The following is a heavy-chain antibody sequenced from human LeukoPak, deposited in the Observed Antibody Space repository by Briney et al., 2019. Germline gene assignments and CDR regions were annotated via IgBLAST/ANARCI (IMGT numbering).Heavy chain of an antibody. D-gene: IGHD3-16*02. CDR2: ITGSGGRI. CDR3: AKYRDYYFEY. Sequence: GGSLRLSCAASGFTFSSYSMGWVRQTPGEGLEWVSSITGSGGRIYYADSLKGRFTISRDNSKNTVDLQMNSLRAEDTAVYYCAKYRDYYFEYWGQGTLVTVSS. V-gene: IGHV3-23*01. CDR1: GFTFSSYS. J-gene: IGHJ4*02.